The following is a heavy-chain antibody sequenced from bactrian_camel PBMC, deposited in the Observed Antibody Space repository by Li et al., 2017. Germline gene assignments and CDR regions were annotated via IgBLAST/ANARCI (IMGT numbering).Heavy chain of an antibody. J-gene: IGHJ4*01. CDR3: AADYRAGWFCRGIGVYDYKY. CDR1: GESLNNRC. CDR2: ITTNSGST. Sequence: HVQLVESGGGSVQAGGSLRLSCTAAGESLNNRCVGWFRQAPGKEREGVASITTNSGSTIYADSVKGRFTISEDIAKNTVYLQMNSLKPEDTAMYYCAADYRAGWFCRGIGVYDYKYWGQGTQVTVS. V-gene: IGHV3S53*01. D-gene: IGHD1*01.